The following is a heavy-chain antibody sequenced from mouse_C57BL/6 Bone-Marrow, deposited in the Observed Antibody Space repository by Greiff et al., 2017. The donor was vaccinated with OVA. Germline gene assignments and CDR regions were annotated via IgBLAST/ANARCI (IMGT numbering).Heavy chain of an antibody. CDR3: ARHEGGSSTGYFDV. V-gene: IGHV5-6*01. D-gene: IGHD1-1*01. J-gene: IGHJ1*03. Sequence: EVQGVESGGDLVKPGGSLKLSCAASGFTFSSYGMFWVRQTPDKRLEWVATISSGGSYTYYPDSVKGRFTISSDNAKNTLYLQMSSLKSEDTAMYYCARHEGGSSTGYFDVWGTGTTVTVSS. CDR1: GFTFSSYG. CDR2: ISSGGSYT.